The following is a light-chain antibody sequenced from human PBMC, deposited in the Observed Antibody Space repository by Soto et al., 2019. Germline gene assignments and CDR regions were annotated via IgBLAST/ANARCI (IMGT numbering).Light chain of an antibody. Sequence: ETVLTQSPGTVSLSPGERATLSCRTSQSVNNNLLAWYQQRPGQAPRLLIYGVFNRATGIPDRFSGSGSGPDFTLTISGLEPEDSAVYYCQHYDGSLRTFGQGTKLEI. CDR3: QHYDGSLRT. J-gene: IGKJ2*01. CDR1: QSVNNNL. V-gene: IGKV3-20*01. CDR2: GVF.